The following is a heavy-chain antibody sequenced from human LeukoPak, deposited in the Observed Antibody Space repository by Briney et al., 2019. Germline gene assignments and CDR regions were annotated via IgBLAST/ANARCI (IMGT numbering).Heavy chain of an antibody. CDR1: GGSISSYY. J-gene: IGHJ5*02. CDR3: ARQYTSSWYWFDP. CDR2: IYTSGST. V-gene: IGHV4-4*09. D-gene: IGHD6-13*01. Sequence: SETLSLTCTVSGGSISSYYWSWIRQPPEKGLEWIGYIYTSGSTNYNPSLKSRVTISVDTSKNQFSLKLSSVTAADTAVYHCARQYTSSWYWFDPWGQGTLVTVSS.